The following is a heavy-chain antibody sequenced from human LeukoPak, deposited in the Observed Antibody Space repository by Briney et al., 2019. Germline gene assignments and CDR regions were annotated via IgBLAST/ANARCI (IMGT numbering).Heavy chain of an antibody. D-gene: IGHD5/OR15-5a*01. CDR2: ISGPAGNW. CDR1: GFTFSSYS. Sequence: QPGGSLRLSCAASGFTFSSYSMSWVRQAPGKGLEWVSAISGPAGNWDYADSVKGRFTISRDNSKNTLFLQMNSLRAEDTAIYYCAKKVGLVSAPLYYFDVWGQGTLVTVSS. CDR3: AKKVGLVSAPLYYFDV. V-gene: IGHV3-23*01. J-gene: IGHJ4*02.